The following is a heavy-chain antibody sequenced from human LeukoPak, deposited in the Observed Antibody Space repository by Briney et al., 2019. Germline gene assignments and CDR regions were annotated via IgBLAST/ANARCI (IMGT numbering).Heavy chain of an antibody. CDR2: ISYDGSNK. CDR1: GFTFSGYA. Sequence: GRSLRLSCAASGFTFSGYAMHWVRQAPGKGLEWVAVISYDGSNKYYADSVKGRFTISRVKSKNTVYLQMNSLRPEDTAVYYCARDPPDYYDSSPYAFDIWGQGTMVTVSS. J-gene: IGHJ3*02. CDR3: ARDPPDYYDSSPYAFDI. V-gene: IGHV3-30*14. D-gene: IGHD3-22*01.